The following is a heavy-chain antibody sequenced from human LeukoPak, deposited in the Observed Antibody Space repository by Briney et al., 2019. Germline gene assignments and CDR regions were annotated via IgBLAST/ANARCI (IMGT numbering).Heavy chain of an antibody. J-gene: IGHJ1*01. CDR1: GFTFSNAY. CDR3: ARDHFSDYCSGGSCYPYHFQH. D-gene: IGHD2-15*01. CDR2: IGSSSSYI. Sequence: GGSLRLSCAASGFTFSNAYMTWVRQAPGKGLEWVSSIGSSSSYIYYADSVKGRFTISRDNAKNSLYLQMNSLRAEDTAVYYCARDHFSDYCSGGSCYPYHFQHWGQGTLVTVSS. V-gene: IGHV3-21*01.